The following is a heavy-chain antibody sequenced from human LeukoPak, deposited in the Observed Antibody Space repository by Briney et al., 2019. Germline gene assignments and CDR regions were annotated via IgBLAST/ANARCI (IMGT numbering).Heavy chain of an antibody. CDR2: ISSSSSSI. Sequence: GGSLSLSCAASGFTFSNYNMNWVRQAPGKGLEWVSSISSSSSSINYADSLKGRFTISRDNAKNSLYLQMNSLRAEDTAVYYCAKDQGDYYFDYWGQGTLVTVSS. CDR1: GFTFSNYN. J-gene: IGHJ4*02. CDR3: AKDQGDYYFDY. V-gene: IGHV3-21*01.